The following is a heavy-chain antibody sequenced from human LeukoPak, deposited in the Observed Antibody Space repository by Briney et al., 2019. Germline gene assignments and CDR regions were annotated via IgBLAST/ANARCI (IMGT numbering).Heavy chain of an antibody. CDR1: GFTFSSYA. Sequence: GGSLRLSCAASGFTFSSYAMHWVRQAPGKGLEYVSAISSNGGSTYYANSVKGRFTISRDNSKNTLYLQMNSLRAEDTAIYYCAKDLWWFGEFPNAFENWGQGTMVTGSS. D-gene: IGHD3-10*01. J-gene: IGHJ3*02. CDR2: ISSNGGST. CDR3: AKDLWWFGEFPNAFEN. V-gene: IGHV3-64*01.